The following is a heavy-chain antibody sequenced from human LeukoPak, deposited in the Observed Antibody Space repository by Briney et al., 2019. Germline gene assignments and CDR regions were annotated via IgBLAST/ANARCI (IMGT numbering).Heavy chain of an antibody. D-gene: IGHD4-23*01. J-gene: IGHJ4*02. V-gene: IGHV3-21*01. CDR1: GFTFSSYS. CDR3: ARDTVAVAGGFDY. CDR2: ISSSSSYI. Sequence: PGGSLRLSCAASGFTFSSYSMNWVRQAPGKGLEWVSFISSSSSYIYYADSVKGRFTISRDNAKNSLYLQMNSLRAEDTAVYYCARDTVAVAGGFDYWGQGTLVTVSS.